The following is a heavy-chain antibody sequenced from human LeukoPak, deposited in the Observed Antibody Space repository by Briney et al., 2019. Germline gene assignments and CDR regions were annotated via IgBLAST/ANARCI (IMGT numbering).Heavy chain of an antibody. CDR2: ISSISTSI. V-gene: IGHV3-48*04. Sequence: GGSLRLSCAASGFTFNTYSLNWVRQAPGKGLEWISYISSISTSIYYADSVKGRFTISRDNAKNTLYLQMNSLRAEDTAVYYCARGTGGNYDFWSGYGGWFDPWGQGTLVTVSS. CDR1: GFTFNTYS. D-gene: IGHD3-3*01. CDR3: ARGTGGNYDFWSGYGGWFDP. J-gene: IGHJ5*02.